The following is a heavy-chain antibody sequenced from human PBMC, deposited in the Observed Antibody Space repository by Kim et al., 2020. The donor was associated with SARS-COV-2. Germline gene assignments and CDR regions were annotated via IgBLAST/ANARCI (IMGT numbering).Heavy chain of an antibody. CDR2: IYYSGST. CDR3: ARVRGGSVAGTFWFDP. Sequence: SETLSLTCTVSGGSISSYYWSWIRQPPGKGLEWIGYIYYSGSTNYNPSLKSRVTISVDTSKNQFSLKLSSVTAADTAVYYCARVRGGSVAGTFWFDPWGQGTLVTVSS. D-gene: IGHD6-19*01. CDR1: GGSISSYY. J-gene: IGHJ5*02. V-gene: IGHV4-59*01.